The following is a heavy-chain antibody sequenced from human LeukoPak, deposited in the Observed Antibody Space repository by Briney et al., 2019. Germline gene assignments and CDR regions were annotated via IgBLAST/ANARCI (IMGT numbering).Heavy chain of an antibody. D-gene: IGHD6-13*01. CDR3: AKDSSLIAADYYFDY. CDR1: GFIFSSYG. J-gene: IGHJ4*02. Sequence: PGGSLRLSCAASGFIFSSYGMHWVRQAPGKGLEWVAVIWYDGSNKYYADSVKGRFTMSRDNSKNTLYLQMNSLRAEDSAVYFCAKDSSLIAADYYFDYWGQGTLVTVSS. CDR2: IWYDGSNK. V-gene: IGHV3-30*02.